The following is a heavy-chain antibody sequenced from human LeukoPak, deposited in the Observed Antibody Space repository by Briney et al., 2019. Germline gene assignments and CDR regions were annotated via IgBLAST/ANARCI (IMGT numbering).Heavy chain of an antibody. CDR2: LYTSESIYTSEST. CDR3: ARVYYDSSGYSGSWYYFDY. CDR1: DGSISGYY. V-gene: IGHV4-4*07. J-gene: IGHJ4*02. D-gene: IGHD3-22*01. Sequence: SETLSLTCTVSDGSISGYYWSWIRQPAGKGLEWIGRLYTSESIYTSESTDYNASLKSRVTMSADTSKNQFSLKLSSVTAADTAVYYCARVYYDSSGYSGSWYYFDYWGQGTLVTVSS.